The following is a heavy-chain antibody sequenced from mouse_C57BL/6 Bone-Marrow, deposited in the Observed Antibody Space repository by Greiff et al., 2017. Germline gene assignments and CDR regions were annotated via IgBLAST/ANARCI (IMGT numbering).Heavy chain of an antibody. D-gene: IGHD3-2*02. CDR3: ARDGDSSGPGAMDY. V-gene: IGHV7-1*01. CDR1: GFTFSDFY. J-gene: IGHJ4*01. CDR2: SRNKANDYTT. Sequence: EVQGVESGGGLVQSGRSLRLSCATSGFTFSDFYMEWVRQAPGKGLAWIAASRNKANDYTTEYSASVKGRFIVSRATSHSILYLQMNALRAEDTAIYYFARDGDSSGPGAMDYWGQGTSVTVSS.